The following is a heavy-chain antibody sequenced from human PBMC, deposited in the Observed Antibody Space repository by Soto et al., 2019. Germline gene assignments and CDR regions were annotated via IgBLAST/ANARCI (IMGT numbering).Heavy chain of an antibody. CDR1: GGSISSGGYY. CDR3: ARDIPTRHYGMDV. CDR2: IYYSGST. J-gene: IGHJ6*02. Sequence: QVQLQESGPGLVKPSQTLSLTCTVSGGSISSGGYYWSWIRQHPGKGLEWIGYIYYSGSTYYNPSRTRRVTISVDTSKNQFSLKLSSVTAADTAVYYCARDIPTRHYGMDVWGQGTTVTVSS. V-gene: IGHV4-31*03.